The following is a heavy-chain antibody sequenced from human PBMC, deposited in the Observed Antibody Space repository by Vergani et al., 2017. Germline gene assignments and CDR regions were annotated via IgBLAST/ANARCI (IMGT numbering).Heavy chain of an antibody. J-gene: IGHJ6*03. CDR2: IWYVGSNK. D-gene: IGHD2/OR15-2a*01. CDR1: GLRFSSYG. CDR3: AKDLGGCNNTIRVFDIGV. Sequence: QVQLVESGGGVVQPGRSLRLSCAASGLRFSSYGMNWVRQAPGQGLEWVAIIWYVGSNKYYADSVKGRFTISRDNSQNTVNLYLNSLRVDDTAVYYCAKDLGGCNNTIRVFDIGVWGKGTTVTV. V-gene: IGHV3-33*06.